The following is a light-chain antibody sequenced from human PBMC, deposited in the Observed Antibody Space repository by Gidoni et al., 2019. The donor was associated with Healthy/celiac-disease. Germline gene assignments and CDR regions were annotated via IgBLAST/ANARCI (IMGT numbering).Light chain of an antibody. V-gene: IGLV6-57*01. J-gene: IGLJ2*01. CDR2: EDN. CDR1: SGSIASNY. Sequence: NFMLTQPHSGSESPGKTVTISCTRSSGSIASNYVQWYQQRPGSSPTTVIYEDNQRPSGVPDRFSGSIDSSSNSASLTISGLKTEDEADYYCQSYEVFGGGTKLTVL. CDR3: QSYEV.